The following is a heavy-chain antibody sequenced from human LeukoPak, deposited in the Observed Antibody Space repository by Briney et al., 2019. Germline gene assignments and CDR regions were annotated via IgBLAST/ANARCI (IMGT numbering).Heavy chain of an antibody. V-gene: IGHV3-23*01. Sequence: GGSLRVSCAASGVTSRGDAMSRVRQTPGKGLEWVSAISGSGGVTYYADSVKCRFTISRDNSKNTLKLQMNSLRAEDTAVYYCAKDGYYYDSSGYYYDYWGQGTLVTVSS. CDR2: ISGSGGVT. J-gene: IGHJ4*02. D-gene: IGHD3-22*01. CDR3: AKDGYYYDSSGYYYDY. CDR1: GVTSRGDA.